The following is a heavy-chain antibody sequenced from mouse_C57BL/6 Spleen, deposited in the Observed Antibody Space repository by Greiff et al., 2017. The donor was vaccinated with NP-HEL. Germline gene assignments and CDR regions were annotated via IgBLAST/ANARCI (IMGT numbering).Heavy chain of an antibody. D-gene: IGHD1-1*01. CDR2: ISNGGGST. CDR3: ARPITTVYAMDY. Sequence: LVESGGGLVQPGGSLKLSCAASGFTFSDYYMYWVRQTPEKRLEWVAYISNGGGSTYYPDTVKGRFTISRDNAKNTLYLQMSRLKSEDTAMYYCARPITTVYAMDYWGQGTSVTVSS. CDR1: GFTFSDYY. V-gene: IGHV5-12*01. J-gene: IGHJ4*01.